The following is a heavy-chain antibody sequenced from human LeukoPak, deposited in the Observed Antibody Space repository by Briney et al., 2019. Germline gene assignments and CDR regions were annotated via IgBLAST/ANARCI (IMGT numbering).Heavy chain of an antibody. D-gene: IGHD3-10*02. CDR3: AREKMLP. Sequence: GGSLRLSCAASGFTVSSIYMSWVRQAPGKGLEWVSIIYSGGSTYYADSVKGRFTVSRDNSKNTLFLQMNSLRAEDTAVYYCAREKMLPWGQGTLVTVSS. V-gene: IGHV3-53*01. CDR2: IYSGGST. CDR1: GFTVSSIY. J-gene: IGHJ4*02.